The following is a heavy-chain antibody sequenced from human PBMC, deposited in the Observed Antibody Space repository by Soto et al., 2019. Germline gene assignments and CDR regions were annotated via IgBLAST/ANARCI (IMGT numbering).Heavy chain of an antibody. V-gene: IGHV3-66*01. CDR2: IYSGGST. J-gene: IGHJ3*02. Sequence: GGSLRLSCAASGFTVSSNYMSWVRQAPGKGLEWVSVIYSGGSTYYADSVKGRFTISRDNSKNTLYLQMNSLRAEDTAVYYCARDIRGVLDAFDIWGQGTMVTVSS. D-gene: IGHD2-21*01. CDR3: ARDIRGVLDAFDI. CDR1: GFTVSSNY.